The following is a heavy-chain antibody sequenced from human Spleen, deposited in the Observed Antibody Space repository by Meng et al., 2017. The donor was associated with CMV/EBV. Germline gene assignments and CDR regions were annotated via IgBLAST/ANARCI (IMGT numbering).Heavy chain of an antibody. V-gene: IGHV3-19*01. CDR3: AKDREYQLLQYYYGMDV. D-gene: IGHD2-2*01. Sequence: GESLKISCAASGFTFSNSDMNWVRQAPGKGLEWVSGVSWDGSRTHYADSVKGRFIISRDNSRNFLYLQMNSLRAEDTAVYYCAKDREYQLLQYYYGMDVWGQGTTVTVSS. CDR1: GFTFSNSD. CDR2: VSWDGSRT. J-gene: IGHJ6*02.